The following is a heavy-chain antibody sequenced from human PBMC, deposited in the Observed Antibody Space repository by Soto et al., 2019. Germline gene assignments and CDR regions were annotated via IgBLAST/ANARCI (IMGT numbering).Heavy chain of an antibody. CDR1: GFSFTSYS. D-gene: IGHD3-16*01. CDR3: ARLEGTMLDWLDH. V-gene: IGHV5-10-1*01. CDR2: IDPSDSFT. Sequence: PDDSRTSSGPGFGFSFTSYSFSWVSQAPGKGLEWMGRIDPSDSFTKYSPSFQGHVTISVDKSISTAYLQWSSLRASDTAIYYCARLEGTMLDWLDHWGQGTMVTVSS. J-gene: IGHJ5*02.